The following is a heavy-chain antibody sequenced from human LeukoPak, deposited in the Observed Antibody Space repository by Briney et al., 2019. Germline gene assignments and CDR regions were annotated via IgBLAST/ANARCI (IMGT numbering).Heavy chain of an antibody. V-gene: IGHV4-39*01. J-gene: IGHJ4*02. CDR2: IYYSGST. Sequence: PGGSLRLSCAASGIALNTNDMNWVRQAPGKGLEWIGSIYYSGSTYYNPSLKSRVTISVDTSKDQFSLKLSSVTAADTAVYYCARREGTTVTPKSFDYWGQGTLVTASS. D-gene: IGHD4-17*01. CDR1: GIALNTND. CDR3: ARREGTTVTPKSFDY.